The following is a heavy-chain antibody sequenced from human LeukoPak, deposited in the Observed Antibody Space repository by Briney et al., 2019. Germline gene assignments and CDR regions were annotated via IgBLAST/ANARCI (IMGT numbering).Heavy chain of an antibody. V-gene: IGHV3-33*06. D-gene: IGHD1-26*01. Sequence: GGSLRLSCAASGFTFSSYVMSWVREAPGKGLEWVAVIWYDGSNKYYADSVKGRFTISRDNSKNTLYLQMNSLRAEDTAVHYCAKDPRYSGSFDYWGQGTLVTVSS. CDR3: AKDPRYSGSFDY. CDR2: IWYDGSNK. CDR1: GFTFSSYV. J-gene: IGHJ4*02.